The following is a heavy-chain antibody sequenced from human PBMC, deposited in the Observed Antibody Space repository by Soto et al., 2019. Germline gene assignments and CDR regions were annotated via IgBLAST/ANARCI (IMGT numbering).Heavy chain of an antibody. Sequence: GGSLRLSCAASGFTFSSYWMSWVRQAPGKGLEWVANIKQDGSEKYYVDSVKGRFTISRDNAKNSLYLQMNSLRAEDTAVYYCARDPSWELLRGAFDIWVQGTMVTVSS. D-gene: IGHD1-26*01. V-gene: IGHV3-7*03. CDR2: IKQDGSEK. CDR3: ARDPSWELLRGAFDI. CDR1: GFTFSSYW. J-gene: IGHJ3*02.